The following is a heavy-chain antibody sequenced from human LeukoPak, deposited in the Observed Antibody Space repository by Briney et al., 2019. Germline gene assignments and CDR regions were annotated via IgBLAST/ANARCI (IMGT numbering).Heavy chain of an antibody. CDR1: GGSFSGYY. J-gene: IGHJ4*02. CDR2: IYYSGST. Sequence: SETLSLTCAVYGGSFSGYYWSWIRQPPGKGLEWIGSIYYSGSTYYNPSLKSRVTISVDTSKNQFSLKLSSVTAADTAVYYCARRSLQGDYWGQGTLVTVSS. D-gene: IGHD4-11*01. V-gene: IGHV4-34*01. CDR3: ARRSLQGDY.